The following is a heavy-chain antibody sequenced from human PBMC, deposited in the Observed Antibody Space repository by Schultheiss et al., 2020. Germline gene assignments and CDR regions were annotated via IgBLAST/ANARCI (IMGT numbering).Heavy chain of an antibody. CDR1: GFSFSSYA. CDR2: ISSNGGST. CDR3: ARDAGDSSGWMIRAFDI. D-gene: IGHD6-19*01. V-gene: IGHV3-64*04. J-gene: IGHJ3*02. Sequence: GGSLRLSCAASGFSFSSYAMTWVRQAPGKGLEYVSAISSNGGSTYYADSVKGRFTISRDNAKNSLYLQMNSLGDEDTAVYYCARDAGDSSGWMIRAFDIWGQGTMVTVSS.